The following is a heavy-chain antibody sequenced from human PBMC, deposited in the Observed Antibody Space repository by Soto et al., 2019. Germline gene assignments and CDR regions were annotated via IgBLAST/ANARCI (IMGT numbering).Heavy chain of an antibody. D-gene: IGHD1-20*01. J-gene: IGHJ6*02. CDR2: SGDKANSYTI. Sequence: EVLLVESGGGLVQPGGSLRLSCAVSGFIFSDHYMDWVRQAPGKGLEWVGRSGDKANSYTIQYAASVKGRFIISRXDSKNSLYLQMNSLKSEDTAVYYCTRERYHYGLDVWGQGTTVTVSS. CDR3: TRERYHYGLDV. V-gene: IGHV3-72*01. CDR1: GFIFSDHY.